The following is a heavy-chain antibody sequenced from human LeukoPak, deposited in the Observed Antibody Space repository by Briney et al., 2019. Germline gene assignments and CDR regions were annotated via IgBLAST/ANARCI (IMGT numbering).Heavy chain of an antibody. CDR3: ARVPYSSGWYDY. J-gene: IGHJ4*02. Sequence: ASVKASCKASGYTFTGYYMHWVRQAPGQGLEWMGRINPNSGGTNYAQKFQGRVTMTRDTSISTAYMELSRLRSDDTAVYYCARVPYSSGWYDYWGQGTLVTVSS. V-gene: IGHV1-2*06. CDR1: GYTFTGYY. CDR2: INPNSGGT. D-gene: IGHD6-19*01.